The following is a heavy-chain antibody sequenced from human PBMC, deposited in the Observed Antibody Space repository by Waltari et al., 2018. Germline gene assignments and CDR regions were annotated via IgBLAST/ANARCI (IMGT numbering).Heavy chain of an antibody. Sequence: EVQLVESGGGLIQPGGSLRLSCAASGFTVSNNYGSWVRQAPGKGLEWVSTIYYNERTDYADSVKGRFTISRDTAKNTLFLQRNSLRAEDTAVYYCATRVVVPGVPGMADYWGQGTLVTVSS. D-gene: IGHD2-2*01. CDR1: GFTVSNNY. CDR3: ATRVVVPGVPGMADY. V-gene: IGHV3-53*01. J-gene: IGHJ4*02. CDR2: IYYNERT.